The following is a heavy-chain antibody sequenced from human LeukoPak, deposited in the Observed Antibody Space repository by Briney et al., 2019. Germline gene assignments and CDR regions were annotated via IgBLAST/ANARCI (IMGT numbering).Heavy chain of an antibody. CDR3: ARFYYYDSSGYYLMDV. J-gene: IGHJ6*02. CDR2: ISAYNGNT. D-gene: IGHD3-22*01. Sequence: GASVTVSCTASGYTFTSYGISWVRQAPGQGLERMGWISAYNGNTNYAQKLQGRVTMTTDTSTSTAYMELRSLRSDDTAVYYCARFYYYDSSGYYLMDVWGQGTTVTVSS. CDR1: GYTFTSYG. V-gene: IGHV1-18*01.